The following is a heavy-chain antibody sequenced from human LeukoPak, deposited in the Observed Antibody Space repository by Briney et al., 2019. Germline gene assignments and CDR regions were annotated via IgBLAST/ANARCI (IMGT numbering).Heavy chain of an antibody. Sequence: KPGGALRLSRAASGFTFSYAYMNWGRQAPGKGPGWVGRIKSKGDGGTTDYAAPVKGRFTISRDDSKNMLYLQMNSLTTEDTAVYYCTTVTMVREINWGQGTLVTVSS. D-gene: IGHD3-10*01. V-gene: IGHV3-15*01. CDR1: GFTFSYAY. CDR2: IKSKGDGGTT. CDR3: TTVTMVREIN. J-gene: IGHJ4*02.